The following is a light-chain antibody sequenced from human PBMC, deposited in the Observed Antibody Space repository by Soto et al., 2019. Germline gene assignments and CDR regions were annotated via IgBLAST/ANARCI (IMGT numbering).Light chain of an antibody. CDR2: GPS. CDR3: HQFGSSPQT. Sequence: EIVYTQAPGTLSFSPGERATLSCRASQNVNSNHIAWYQQKPGQAPRLLIYGPSSRATGIPGRFSGSGSGTDFTLTISRLEPEDFAVYFCHQFGSSPQTFGHGTKVDIK. V-gene: IGKV3-20*01. J-gene: IGKJ1*01. CDR1: QNVNSNH.